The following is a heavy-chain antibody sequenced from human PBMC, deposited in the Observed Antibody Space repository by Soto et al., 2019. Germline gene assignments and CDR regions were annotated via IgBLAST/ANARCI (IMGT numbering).Heavy chain of an antibody. CDR3: AKGRYSSSWYWAAKH. V-gene: IGHV3-9*01. CDR1: GFTFDDYA. Sequence: EVQLVESGGGLVQPGRSLRLSCAASGFTFDDYAMHWVRQAPGKGLEWVSGISWNSGSIGYADSVKGRFTISRDNAKNALYLQMNSLRAEDKALYNCAKGRYSSSWYWAAKHWGQGTLVTVSS. D-gene: IGHD6-13*01. CDR2: ISWNSGSI. J-gene: IGHJ1*01.